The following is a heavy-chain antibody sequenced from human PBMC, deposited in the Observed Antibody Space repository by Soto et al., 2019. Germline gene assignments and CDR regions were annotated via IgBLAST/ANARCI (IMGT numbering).Heavy chain of an antibody. CDR2: ISYDGSNK. CDR1: GFTFSSYG. CDR3: AKDQWPVAAAGRYYYYGMDV. V-gene: IGHV3-30*18. D-gene: IGHD6-13*01. Sequence: GGSLRLSCAASGFTFSSYGMHWVRQAPGKGLEWVAVISYDGSNKYYADSVKGRFTISRDNSKNTLYLQMNSLRAEDTAVYYCAKDQWPVAAAGRYYYYGMDVWGQGTTVTVSS. J-gene: IGHJ6*02.